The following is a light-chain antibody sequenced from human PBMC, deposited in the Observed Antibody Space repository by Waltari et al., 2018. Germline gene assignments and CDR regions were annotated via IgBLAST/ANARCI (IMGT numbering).Light chain of an antibody. CDR2: KAS. Sequence: DIQVTQSPSPLSASLGDRVPITSRASQSISSWLAWYQQKPGKAPKILIKKASSLESGVPSRFTGSGSGTEFTLTISSLQPDDFATYYCQQYNNYPYTFGQGTKLEIK. V-gene: IGKV1-5*03. CDR3: QQYNNYPYT. CDR1: QSISSW. J-gene: IGKJ2*01.